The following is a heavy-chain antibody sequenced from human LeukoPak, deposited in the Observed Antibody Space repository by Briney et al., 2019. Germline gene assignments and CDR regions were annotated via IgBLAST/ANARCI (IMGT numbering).Heavy chain of an antibody. CDR2: IRYDGSNK. CDR3: AKDRGSY. V-gene: IGHV3-30*02. D-gene: IGHD3-16*01. Sequence: GGSLRLSCTASGFTFGDYAMSWFRQAPGKGLEWVAFIRYDGSNKYYADSVKGRFTISRDNSKNTLYLQMNSLRAEDTAVYYCAKDRGSYWGQGTLVTVSS. CDR1: GFTFGDYA. J-gene: IGHJ4*02.